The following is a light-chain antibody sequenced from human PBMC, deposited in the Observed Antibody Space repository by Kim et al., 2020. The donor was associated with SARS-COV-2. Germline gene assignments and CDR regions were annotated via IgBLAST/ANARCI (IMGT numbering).Light chain of an antibody. CDR3: MQALQTPLYT. CDR2: LGS. V-gene: IGKV2-28*01. Sequence: DIVMTQSPLSPPVTPGEPASISCRSSQSLLHSNGYNYLDWYLQKPGQSPQLLIYLGSNRASGVPDRFSGSGSGTDFTLKISRVEAEDVGVYYCMQALQTPLYTFGQGPSWRS. J-gene: IGKJ2*01. CDR1: QSLLHSNGYNY.